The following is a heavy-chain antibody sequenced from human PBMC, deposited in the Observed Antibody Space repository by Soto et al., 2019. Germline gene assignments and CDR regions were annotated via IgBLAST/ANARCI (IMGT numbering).Heavy chain of an antibody. CDR2: ISFNGST. CDR1: GDSISSGGFY. J-gene: IGHJ6*02. D-gene: IGHD3-3*01. Sequence: QVQLQESGPGLVRPSQTLFLTCSVSGDSISSGGFYWTWVRRHPGKGLEWIGYISFNGSTFYNPSLTSRLTIYFDMSKNQISLRLTSLTAADTAVYFCARSPGFPNAHYDFRSGLHGMDVWGRGTTVTVSS. CDR3: ARSPGFPNAHYDFRSGLHGMDV. V-gene: IGHV4-31*03.